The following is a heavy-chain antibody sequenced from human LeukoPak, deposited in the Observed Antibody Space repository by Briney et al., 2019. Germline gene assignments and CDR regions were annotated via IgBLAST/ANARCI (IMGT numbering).Heavy chain of an antibody. CDR1: GGTFSSYA. Sequence: ASVKVSCKASGGTFSSYAISWVRQAPGQGLEWMGWISAYNGNTNYAQKLQGRVTMTTDTSTSTAYMELRSLRSDDTAVYYCARDPGSWYFDYWGQGTLVTVSS. CDR2: ISAYNGNT. D-gene: IGHD6-13*01. J-gene: IGHJ4*02. V-gene: IGHV1-18*01. CDR3: ARDPGSWYFDY.